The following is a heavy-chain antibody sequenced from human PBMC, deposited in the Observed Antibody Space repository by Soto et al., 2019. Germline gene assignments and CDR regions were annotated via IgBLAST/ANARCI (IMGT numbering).Heavy chain of an antibody. J-gene: IGHJ4*02. V-gene: IGHV1-69*02. CDR1: GGTFSSYT. D-gene: IGHD1-1*01. Sequence: QVQLVQSGAEVKKPGSSVKVSCKASGGTFSSYTISWVRQAPGQGLEWMGRIIPILGIANYAQKFQGRVTITADKPTSTANKELGSMRPEDTAVYYCGRVGINWSGAGGWGQGTLVTVSS. CDR3: GRVGINWSGAGG. CDR2: IIPILGIA.